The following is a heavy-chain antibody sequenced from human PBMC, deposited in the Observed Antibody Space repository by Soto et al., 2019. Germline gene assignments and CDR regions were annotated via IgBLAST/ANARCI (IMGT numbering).Heavy chain of an antibody. V-gene: IGHV3-33*01. CDR2: IFYDGSRK. D-gene: IGHD2-21*02. CDR1: GFTFSSYG. Sequence: GSLRLSCAASGFTFSSYGMHWVRQAPGKGLEWVAVIFYDGSRKEYAASLKGRFSISRDNSKNTLYLQMNNLRAEDTAMYYCVREESDCDGNWFDPWGQGTLVTVSS. CDR3: VREESDCDGNWFDP. J-gene: IGHJ5*02.